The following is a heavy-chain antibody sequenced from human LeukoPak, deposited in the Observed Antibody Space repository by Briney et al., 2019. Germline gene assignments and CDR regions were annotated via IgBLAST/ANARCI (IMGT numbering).Heavy chain of an antibody. CDR1: GFTFSSCG. CDR2: ISGSGGST. V-gene: IGHV3-23*01. Sequence: GGSLRLSCAASGFTFSSCGMSWVRQAPGKGLEWVSAISGSGGSTYYADSVKGRFTISRDNSKNTLYLQMNSLRAEDTAVYYCAKDTGSGYDYFSYYFDSWGQGTLVTVSS. CDR3: AKDTGSGYDYFSYYFDS. J-gene: IGHJ4*02. D-gene: IGHD5-12*01.